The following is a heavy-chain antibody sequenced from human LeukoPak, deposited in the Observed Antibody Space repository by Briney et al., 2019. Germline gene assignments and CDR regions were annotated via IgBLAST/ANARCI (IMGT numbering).Heavy chain of an antibody. D-gene: IGHD1-1*01. CDR1: GXSFTSYW. J-gene: IGHJ4*02. Sequence: GGSLRLSCKGSGXSFTSYWIGWVRQMPGKGLEWMDIIYPGDSDTRYSPSFQGQVTISADKSISTAYLQWSSLKASDTAMYYCARRNSHFDYWGQGTLVTVSS. V-gene: IGHV5-51*01. CDR2: IYPGDSDT. CDR3: ARRNSHFDY.